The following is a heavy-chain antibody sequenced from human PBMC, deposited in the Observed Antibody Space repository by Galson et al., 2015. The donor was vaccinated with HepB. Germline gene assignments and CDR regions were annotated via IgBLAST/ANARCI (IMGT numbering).Heavy chain of an antibody. CDR2: INSDGSST. V-gene: IGHV3-74*01. CDR1: GFTFSSYW. CDR3: ARGSSGYDLYYYYYGMGV. D-gene: IGHD5-12*01. Sequence: SLRLSCAASGFTFSSYWMHWVRQAPGKGLVWVSRINSDGSSTSYADSVKGRFTISRDNAKNTLYLQMNSLRTEDTAVYYCARGSSGYDLYYYYYGMGVWGQGTTVTVSS. J-gene: IGHJ6*02.